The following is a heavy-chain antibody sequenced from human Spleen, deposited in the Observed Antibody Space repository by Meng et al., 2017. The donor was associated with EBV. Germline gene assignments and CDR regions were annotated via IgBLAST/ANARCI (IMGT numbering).Heavy chain of an antibody. CDR3: VRGPPVGVTGPGDY. J-gene: IGHJ4*02. Sequence: QVQLVQSGAEVNKPGASLKVSCKASGYTLSGYYMHWVRQAPGQGLEWMGRINPNSGDTDYAQKFQGRVSMTRDTSLNTAYMELNILRSDDTAVYFCVRGPPVGVTGPGDYWGQGTLVTVSS. D-gene: IGHD2-21*01. CDR1: GYTLSGYY. V-gene: IGHV1-2*06. CDR2: INPNSGDT.